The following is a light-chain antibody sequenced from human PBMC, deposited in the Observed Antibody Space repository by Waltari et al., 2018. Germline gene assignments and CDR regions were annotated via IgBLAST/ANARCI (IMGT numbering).Light chain of an antibody. CDR3: QSADSYGASWV. CDR1: ILTKQN. Sequence: SYELTQPPSVSVSPGQTARITCSGDILTKQNAYWYQQKQGQAPVLVIYQGTERPSGIPERFSGARSVTVVTLTISGVQAEDEADYYCQSADSYGASWVCGGGTKLTVL. J-gene: IGLJ3*02. V-gene: IGLV3-25*03. CDR2: QGT.